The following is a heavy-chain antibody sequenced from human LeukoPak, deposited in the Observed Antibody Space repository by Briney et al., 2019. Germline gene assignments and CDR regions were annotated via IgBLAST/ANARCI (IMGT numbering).Heavy chain of an antibody. Sequence: GGSLRLSCADSGFTFTNYAMNWVRQAPGKELEWVSGISDSGATTYFADSVKGRFTISRDNSKNTLYLQMNGLRAEDTAIYYCAKGDWSTRWTFFDYWGQGTLVTVSS. CDR2: ISDSGATT. CDR1: GFTFTNYA. CDR3: AKGDWSTRWTFFDY. V-gene: IGHV3-23*01. D-gene: IGHD2-21*02. J-gene: IGHJ4*02.